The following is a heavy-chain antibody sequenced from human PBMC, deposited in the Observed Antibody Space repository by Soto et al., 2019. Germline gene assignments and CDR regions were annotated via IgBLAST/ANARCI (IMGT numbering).Heavy chain of an antibody. CDR3: AARPYYYYGLDV. CDR2: VYHNGNA. CDR1: GWSFGVYY. Sequence: SETLSLTCTVYGWSFGVYYLSWIRQPPGKAPEWIGYVYHNGNAYPKPSLKSRVTISLDGAKNQFSLKMTSVTAADTGLYYCAARPYYYYGLDVWGQGTTVTVSS. J-gene: IGHJ6*02. D-gene: IGHD3-10*01. V-gene: IGHV4-34*03.